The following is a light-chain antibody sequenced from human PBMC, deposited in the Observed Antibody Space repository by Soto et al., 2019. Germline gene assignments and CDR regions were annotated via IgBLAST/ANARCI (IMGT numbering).Light chain of an antibody. V-gene: IGKV3-20*01. CDR2: GAS. CDR3: QVYGRSPLNLT. Sequence: EIVMTQSPATLSVSLGDRATLSCRASQSVSSYLAWYQQKPGQAPRLLIYGASSRATGIPDRFSGSGSGTDFTLTISRLESEDFAVYYCQVYGRSPLNLTFGPGTKVDIK. CDR1: QSVSSY. J-gene: IGKJ1*01.